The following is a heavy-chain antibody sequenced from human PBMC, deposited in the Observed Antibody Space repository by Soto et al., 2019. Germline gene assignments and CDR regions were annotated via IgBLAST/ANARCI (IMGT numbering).Heavy chain of an antibody. CDR1: GGPISSSSYY. Sequence: PSETLSLTCSVSGGPISSSSYYWGWIRQPPGKGLEWLATIYYTGYTYHNPSLKSHVTISVHTSKYQFSLELTSLTAADTALYYCASSAIATHWFFDLWGRGTLVTVSS. CDR3: ASSAIATHWFFDL. J-gene: IGHJ2*01. CDR2: IYYTGYT. V-gene: IGHV4-39*01. D-gene: IGHD5-18*01.